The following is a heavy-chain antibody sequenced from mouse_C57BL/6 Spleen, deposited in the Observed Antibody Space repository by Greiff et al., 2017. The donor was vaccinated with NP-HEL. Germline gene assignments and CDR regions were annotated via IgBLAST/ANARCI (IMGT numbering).Heavy chain of an antibody. CDR1: GYTFTSYW. CDR3: ARTYGNSDY. D-gene: IGHD2-1*01. V-gene: IGHV1-50*01. Sequence: QVQLQQPGAELVKPGASVKLSCKASGYTFTSYWMQWVKQRPGQGLEWIGEIDPSDSYTNYNQKFKGKATLTVDTSSSTAYMQLSSLTSEDSAVYYCARTYGNSDYWGQGTTLTVSS. J-gene: IGHJ2*01. CDR2: IDPSDSYT.